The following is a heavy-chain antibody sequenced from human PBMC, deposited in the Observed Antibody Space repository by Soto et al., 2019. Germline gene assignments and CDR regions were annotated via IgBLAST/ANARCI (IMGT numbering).Heavy chain of an antibody. CDR3: AKDRLFSAAAGPVYFDY. Sequence: PGGSLRLSCAASGFTFSSYAMSWVRQAPGKGLEWVSAISGSGGSTYYADSVKGRFTISRDNSKNTLYLQMNSLRAEDTAVYYCAKDRLFSAAAGPVYFDYWGQGTLVTVSS. V-gene: IGHV3-23*01. CDR1: GFTFSSYA. CDR2: ISGSGGST. J-gene: IGHJ4*02. D-gene: IGHD6-13*01.